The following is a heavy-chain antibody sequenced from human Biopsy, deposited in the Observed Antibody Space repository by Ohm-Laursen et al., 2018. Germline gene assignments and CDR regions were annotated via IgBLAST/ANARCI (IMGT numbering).Heavy chain of an antibody. D-gene: IGHD2-15*01. CDR1: GFTFSSYT. CDR2: ISSTSDYI. V-gene: IGHV3-21*04. J-gene: IGHJ4*02. CDR3: AKTFHGSSFLYDY. Sequence: SLRLSCAASGFTFSSYTMTWVRQAPGRGLEWVSSISSTSDYIYYADSVKGRFTISRDNSKNTLYLQMNSLTAEDTAVYYCAKTFHGSSFLYDYWGQGTLVTVSS.